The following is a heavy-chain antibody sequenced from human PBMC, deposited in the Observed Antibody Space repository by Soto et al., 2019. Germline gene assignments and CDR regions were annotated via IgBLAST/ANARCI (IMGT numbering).Heavy chain of an antibody. CDR3: AKCITALGPIYY. D-gene: IGHD6-6*01. Sequence: QVQLQESGPGLVKPWWTLSLTCAVSGRSISTSNWWSWDRQPPGKGLEWIGEIYHSGSTNYNPSLKSRVTISVDKSKNQFSLKLSSVTAADTAVYYCAKCITALGPIYYWGQGTLVTVSS. CDR2: IYHSGST. V-gene: IGHV4-4*02. J-gene: IGHJ4*02. CDR1: GRSISTSNW.